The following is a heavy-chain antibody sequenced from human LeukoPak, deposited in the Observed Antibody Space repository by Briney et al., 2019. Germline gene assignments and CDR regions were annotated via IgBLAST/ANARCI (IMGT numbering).Heavy chain of an antibody. V-gene: IGHV4-59*01. CDR2: IYYSGST. D-gene: IGHD3-10*01. CDR1: GGSISSYY. Sequence: SETLSLTCTVSGGSISSYYWSWIRQPPGKGLEWMGDIYYSGSTNYNPSLKSRVTISVDTSKNQFSLKLSSVTAADTAVYYCASVDYGSGSTDYWGQGTLVTVSS. J-gene: IGHJ4*02. CDR3: ASVDYGSGSTDY.